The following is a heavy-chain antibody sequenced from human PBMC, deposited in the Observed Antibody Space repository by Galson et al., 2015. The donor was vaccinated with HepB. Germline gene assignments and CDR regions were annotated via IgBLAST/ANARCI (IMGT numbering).Heavy chain of an antibody. CDR3: ARGDIVVVPAAFTFDY. D-gene: IGHD2-2*01. CDR1: GFTFSSYA. V-gene: IGHV3-30*04. CDR2: ISYDGSNK. Sequence: LRLSCAASGFTFSSYAMHWVRQAPGKGLEWVAVISYDGSNKYYADSVKGRFTISRDNSKNTLYLQMNSLRAEDTAVYYCARGDIVVVPAAFTFDYWGQGTLVTVSS. J-gene: IGHJ4*02.